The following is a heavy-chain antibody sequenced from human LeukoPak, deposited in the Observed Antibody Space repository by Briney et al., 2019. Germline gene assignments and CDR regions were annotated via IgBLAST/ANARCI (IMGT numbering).Heavy chain of an antibody. J-gene: IGHJ4*02. CDR3: AKGDNYKPLYFDN. CDR2: IWYDRSKK. V-gene: IGHV3-33*06. Sequence: GGSLRPSCAASGFRFSDFGMHWVRQAPGKGLEWVAVIWYDRSKKFYADSVEGRFTISSDNSKNTLFLQMNSLRDEDTAVYYCAKGDNYKPLYFDNWGQGSLVSVTA. D-gene: IGHD1-20*01. CDR1: GFRFSDFG.